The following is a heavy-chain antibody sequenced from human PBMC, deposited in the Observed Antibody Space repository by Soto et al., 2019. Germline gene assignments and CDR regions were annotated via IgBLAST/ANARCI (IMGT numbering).Heavy chain of an antibody. Sequence: SETLSLTCAVYGGSFSGYYWSWIRQPPGKGLEWIGEINHSGSTNYNPSLKSRVTISVDTSKNQFSLKLSSVTAADTAVYYCARIMVRGVIMSYYYGMDVWGQGTTVTVSS. D-gene: IGHD3-10*01. CDR1: GGSFSGYY. J-gene: IGHJ6*02. V-gene: IGHV4-34*01. CDR3: ARIMVRGVIMSYYYGMDV. CDR2: INHSGST.